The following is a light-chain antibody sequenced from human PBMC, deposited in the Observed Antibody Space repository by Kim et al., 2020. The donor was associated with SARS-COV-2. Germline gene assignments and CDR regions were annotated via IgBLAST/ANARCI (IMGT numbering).Light chain of an antibody. CDR2: RTN. CDR1: ISNIESNS. Sequence: GQRVTIACSGSISNIESNSVNWCQQLPGTAPNLLISRTNQRPSGVPDRFSASESGTSASLAISWLQSEDEADYYCAAWDDSLRGVVFGGGTQLTVL. V-gene: IGLV1-44*01. CDR3: AAWDDSLRGVV. J-gene: IGLJ2*01.